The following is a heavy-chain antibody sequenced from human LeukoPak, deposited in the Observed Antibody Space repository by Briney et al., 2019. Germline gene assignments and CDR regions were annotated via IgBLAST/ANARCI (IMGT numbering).Heavy chain of an antibody. J-gene: IGHJ4*02. D-gene: IGHD2-21*02. CDR2: LTGSGQTT. CDR3: VREDTPATANY. V-gene: IGHV3-23*01. CDR1: GFTFRSYP. Sequence: PGGSLRLSCVASGFTFRSYPMTWVRQVPGKGLEWVASLTGSGQTTQYAGFARGRFTISRDNSKNTLYLHMNSLNAEHTAVYYCVREDTPATANYWGQGTLVTISS.